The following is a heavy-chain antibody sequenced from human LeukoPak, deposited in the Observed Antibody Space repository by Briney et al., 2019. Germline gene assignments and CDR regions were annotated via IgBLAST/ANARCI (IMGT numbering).Heavy chain of an antibody. CDR2: INHSGST. CDR1: GGSFSGYY. D-gene: IGHD3-3*01. V-gene: IGHV4-34*01. CDR3: ARGIRPRYDFWSGYYTGRYYYYYMDV. Sequence: PSETLPLTCAVYGGSFSGYYWSWIRQSPGKGLEWIGEINHSGSTNYNPSLKSRVTISVDTSKNQFSLKLSSVTAADTAVYYCARGIRPRYDFWSGYYTGRYYYYYMDVWGKGTTVTVSS. J-gene: IGHJ6*03.